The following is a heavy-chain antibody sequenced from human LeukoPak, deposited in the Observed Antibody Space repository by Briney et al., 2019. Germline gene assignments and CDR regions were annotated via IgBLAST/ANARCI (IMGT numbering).Heavy chain of an antibody. D-gene: IGHD3-22*01. CDR1: GGSISSYY. J-gene: IGHJ4*02. Sequence: SETLSLTCTVSGGSISSYYWSWIRQPPGKGLEWIGHIYYSGSTNYNPSLKSRVTISVDTSKNQFSLKLSSVTAADTAVYYCARITYYYDSSPGSFDYWGQGTLVTVSS. V-gene: IGHV4-59*01. CDR2: IYYSGST. CDR3: ARITYYYDSSPGSFDY.